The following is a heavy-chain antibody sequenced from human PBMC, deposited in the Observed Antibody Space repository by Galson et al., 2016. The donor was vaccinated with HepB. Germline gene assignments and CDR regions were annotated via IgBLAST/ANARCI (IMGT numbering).Heavy chain of an antibody. V-gene: IGHV4-39*01. CDR2: IFNSGYA. Sequence: ETLSLTCTVSGDSLNRSPYYWGWIRQSPGRGLEWMANIFNSGYAIYNPSLRSRVTISVDTSKSQISLKVNSVTAADTAVYYCARQSMIRGVVINYWGQGILVTVSS. CDR1: GDSLNRSPYY. J-gene: IGHJ4*02. CDR3: ARQSMIRGVVINY. D-gene: IGHD3-10*01.